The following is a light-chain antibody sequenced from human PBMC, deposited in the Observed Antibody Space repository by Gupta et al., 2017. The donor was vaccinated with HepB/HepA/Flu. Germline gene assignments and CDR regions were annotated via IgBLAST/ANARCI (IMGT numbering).Light chain of an antibody. V-gene: IGLV3-21*03. J-gene: IGLJ1*01. CDR3: QVWDSSSDHLDV. CDR1: NIGSKS. Sequence: SYVLTQPPAVSGAPGKSARITGGGNNIGSKSAHWYQQKPHQAPVLVVEDDSGRPSGIPARFSGSNSGNTATMTISRVEAGDEADYYCQVWDSSSDHLDVFGTGTKVTVL. CDR2: DDS.